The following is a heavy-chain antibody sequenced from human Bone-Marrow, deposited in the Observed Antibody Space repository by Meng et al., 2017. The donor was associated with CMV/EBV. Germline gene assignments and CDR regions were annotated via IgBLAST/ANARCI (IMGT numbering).Heavy chain of an antibody. Sequence: ESLKISCAASGFTFSSYWMHWVRQPPGKGLEWIGSIYHGGSTYYKPSLKSRVTISIDTSRDQFSLKLTSVTAADTAVYYCARHRGYLVVVPAAIPSIDPWGQRTLVTVSS. CDR3: ARHRGYLVVVPAAIPSIDP. V-gene: IGHV4-38-2*01. CDR2: IYHGGST. CDR1: GFTFSSYW. D-gene: IGHD2-2*01. J-gene: IGHJ5*02.